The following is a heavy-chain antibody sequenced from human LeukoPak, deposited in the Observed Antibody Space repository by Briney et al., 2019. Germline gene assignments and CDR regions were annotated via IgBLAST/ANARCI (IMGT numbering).Heavy chain of an antibody. CDR2: IYSGGST. V-gene: IGHV3-53*01. Sequence: GGSLRLSCAASGFTVSSNYMSWVRQAPGKGLEWVLVIYSGGSTYYADSVKGRFTISRDNSKNTLYLQMNSLRAEDTAVNYCAREFGGNDGLDAFDIWGQGTMVTVSS. CDR1: GFTVSSNY. CDR3: AREFGGNDGLDAFDI. J-gene: IGHJ3*02. D-gene: IGHD4-23*01.